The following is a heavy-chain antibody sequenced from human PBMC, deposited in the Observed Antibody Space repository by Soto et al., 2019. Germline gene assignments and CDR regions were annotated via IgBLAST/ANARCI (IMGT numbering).Heavy chain of an antibody. Sequence: TLSLTCAVYGGSFSGYYWSWIRQPPGKGLEWIGEINHSGSTNYNPSLKSRVTISVDTSKNQFSLKLSSVTAADTAVYYCARVGVPAAIDYYYMDVWGKGTTVTVSS. D-gene: IGHD2-2*01. CDR3: ARVGVPAAIDYYYMDV. V-gene: IGHV4-34*01. CDR2: INHSGST. J-gene: IGHJ6*03. CDR1: GGSFSGYY.